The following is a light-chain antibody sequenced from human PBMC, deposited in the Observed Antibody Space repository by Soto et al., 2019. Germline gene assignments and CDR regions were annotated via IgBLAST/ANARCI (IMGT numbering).Light chain of an antibody. CDR3: QQYGRSPLT. J-gene: IGKJ4*02. Sequence: EIVLTQSPGTLSLSPGDRATLSCRASQTVRFSYLAWYQQKPGQAPRLLIYGASSRATGIPGRFSGSESRTDFTLPINRLEPEDFAVYYCQQYGRSPLTFGGGTTVEIK. CDR1: QTVRFSY. V-gene: IGKV3-20*01. CDR2: GAS.